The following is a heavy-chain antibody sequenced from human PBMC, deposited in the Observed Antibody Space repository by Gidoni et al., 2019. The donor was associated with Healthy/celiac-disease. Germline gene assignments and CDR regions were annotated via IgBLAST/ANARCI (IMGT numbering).Heavy chain of an antibody. CDR1: GFTFSSYA. Sequence: QVQLVASGGGVVQPGRSLRLSCAASGFTFSSYALHWFRQAPGKGLEWVAVRSYDGSNKYYAYSVKGRFTISRDNSKNTLYLQMNSLRAEDTAVYYCARESPARRHRQWLVRGGWFDPWGQGTLVTVSS. J-gene: IGHJ5*02. CDR3: ARESPARRHRQWLVRGGWFDP. D-gene: IGHD6-19*01. CDR2: RSYDGSNK. V-gene: IGHV3-30-3*01.